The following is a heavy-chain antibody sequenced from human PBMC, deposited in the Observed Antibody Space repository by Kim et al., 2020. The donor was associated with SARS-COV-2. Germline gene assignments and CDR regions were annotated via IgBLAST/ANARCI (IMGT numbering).Heavy chain of an antibody. D-gene: IGHD4-17*01. CDR1: GFTFSSYS. CDR2: ISSSSSTI. J-gene: IGHJ6*02. V-gene: IGHV3-48*02. Sequence: GGSLRLSCAASGFTFSSYSMNWVRQAPGKGLEWVSYISSSSSTIYYADSVKGRFTISRDNAKNSLYLQMNSLRDEDTAVYYCARDPEKAVTTLYYYYYYGMDVWGQGTTVTVSS. CDR3: ARDPEKAVTTLYYYYYYGMDV.